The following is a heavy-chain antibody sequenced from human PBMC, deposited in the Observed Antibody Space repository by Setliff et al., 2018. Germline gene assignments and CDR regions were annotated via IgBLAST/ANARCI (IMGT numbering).Heavy chain of an antibody. CDR1: GGTFRNYG. D-gene: IGHD5-12*01. V-gene: IGHV1-69*05. CDR3: ARERGDIVATTSYYYYLDD. Sequence: SVKVSCKASGGTFRNYGISWVRQAPGQGLEWMGGTIPIFGTTNYAQRFQGRVTITTDESTRTAYMELSSLRSEDTAVYYCARERGDIVATTSYYYYLDDWGKGTTVTVSS. J-gene: IGHJ6*03. CDR2: TIPIFGTT.